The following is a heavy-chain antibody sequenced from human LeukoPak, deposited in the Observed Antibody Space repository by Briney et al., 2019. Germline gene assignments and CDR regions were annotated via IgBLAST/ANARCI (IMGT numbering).Heavy chain of an antibody. CDR2: MNPNSGNT. CDR1: GYTFTSYY. CDR3: ARGPDRRGYGVWFDP. Sequence: ASVKVSCKASGYTFTSYYMHWVRQAPGQGLEWMGWMNPNSGNTGYAQKFQGRVTITRNTSISTAYMELSSLRSEDTAVYYCARGPDRRGYGVWFDPWGQGTLVTVSS. V-gene: IGHV1-8*03. J-gene: IGHJ5*02. D-gene: IGHD4-17*01.